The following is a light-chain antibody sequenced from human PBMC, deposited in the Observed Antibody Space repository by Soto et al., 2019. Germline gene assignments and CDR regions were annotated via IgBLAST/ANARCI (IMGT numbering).Light chain of an antibody. CDR1: QSVSNN. V-gene: IGKV3-15*01. J-gene: IGKJ4*01. Sequence: EIVMTQSPATLSVSPGERATLSCRASQSVSNNLAWFQQKPGQAPRLLLYGASTRATGIPARFSGSGSGTDFTHTISSLQSEDFAFCYCQQYNSWPLTFGGGTKVDIK. CDR3: QQYNSWPLT. CDR2: GAS.